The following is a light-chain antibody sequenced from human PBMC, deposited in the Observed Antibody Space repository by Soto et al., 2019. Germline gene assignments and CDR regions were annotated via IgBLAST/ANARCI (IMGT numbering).Light chain of an antibody. CDR1: QSGRDMY. CDR3: QQYGSSPPIT. Sequence: EIVWTQSPGTLSWSPGERATLSCRASQSGRDMYLAWYQQKPGQAPRLLIYGASSRATGIPDRFSGSGSGTDFTLTISRLEPEDFAVYYCQQYGSSPPITFGQGTRLEIK. CDR2: GAS. J-gene: IGKJ5*01. V-gene: IGKV3-20*01.